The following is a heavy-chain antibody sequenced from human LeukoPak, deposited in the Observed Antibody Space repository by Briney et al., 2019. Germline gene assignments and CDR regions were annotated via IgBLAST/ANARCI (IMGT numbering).Heavy chain of an antibody. J-gene: IGHJ4*02. CDR2: INPIFNIL. CDR3: AAGRRLGELFFDY. V-gene: IGHV1-69*13. CDR1: EGTFGAYS. D-gene: IGHD3-10*01. Sequence: ASVKVSCKASEGTFGAYSIDWVRQAPGQVLDWVGGINPIFNILYYAQNFQGRVTITADESTNTAYLELDSLKHDDTAVYYCAAGRRLGELFFDYWGPGTLVTVSS.